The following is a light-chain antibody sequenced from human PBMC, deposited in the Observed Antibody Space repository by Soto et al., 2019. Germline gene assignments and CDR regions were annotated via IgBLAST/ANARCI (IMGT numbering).Light chain of an antibody. J-gene: IGKJ2*01. CDR1: QSVGSTY. CDR2: GAS. CDR3: QQYSTSSYT. V-gene: IGKV3-20*01. Sequence: EIVLTQSPGILSLSPGERATLSCRASQSVGSTYLAWYQQRPGQAPRLLIFGASSRATGIPDRFSGSGSGTDFTLTISRLEPGDFAVYYCQQYSTSSYTFGQGTKVDIK.